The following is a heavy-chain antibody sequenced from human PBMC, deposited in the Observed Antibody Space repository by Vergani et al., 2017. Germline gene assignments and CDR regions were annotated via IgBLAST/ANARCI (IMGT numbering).Heavy chain of an antibody. CDR1: GYSFTSYW. CDR3: TRLVPCVDGACLHFDH. CDR2: IYPGDSDT. J-gene: IGHJ4*02. D-gene: IGHD5-24*01. Sequence: EVQLVQSGEEVKKPGESLKISCKGSGYSFTSYWIGWVRQMTGKVLEGMGIIYPGDSDTRYSPSFQGQVTISAEKSISTAYRQWRSLTASDTAMYYCTRLVPCVDGACLHFDHWGQGTQFTSSS. V-gene: IGHV5-51*01.